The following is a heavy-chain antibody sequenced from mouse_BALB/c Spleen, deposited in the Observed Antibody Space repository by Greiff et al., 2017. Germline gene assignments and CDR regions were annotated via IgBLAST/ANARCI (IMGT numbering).Heavy chain of an antibody. V-gene: IGHV5-6-4*01. CDR3: TRGRITYYFDY. CDR1: GFTFSSYT. D-gene: IGHD2-4*01. J-gene: IGHJ2*01. CDR2: ISSGGSYT. Sequence: EVKLVESGGGLVKPGGSLKLSCAASGFTFSSYTMSWVRQTPEKRLEWVATISSGGSYTYYPDSVKGRFTISRDNAKNTLYLQMSSLKSEDTAMYYCTRGRITYYFDYWGQGTTLTVSS.